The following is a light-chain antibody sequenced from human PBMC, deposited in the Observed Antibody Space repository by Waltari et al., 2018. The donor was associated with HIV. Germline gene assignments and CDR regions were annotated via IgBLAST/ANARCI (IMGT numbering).Light chain of an antibody. CDR3: QQYRSYWT. V-gene: IGKV1-5*03. CDR1: QSISSG. CDR2: QAS. Sequence: DIQMTQYPSTLSASIGDRVTLTCRASQSISSGLAWYQQKPGTAPKLLIYQASSLESGVPTRFSGSGSGTEFTLTISSLQPDDSATYYCQQYRSYWTFGHGTKVEIK. J-gene: IGKJ1*01.